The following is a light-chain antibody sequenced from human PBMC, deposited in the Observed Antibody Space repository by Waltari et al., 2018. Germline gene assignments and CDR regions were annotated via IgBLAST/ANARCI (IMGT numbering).Light chain of an antibody. Sequence: DIVMTQSPDSLAVSLGGGATINCKSSQSVLYSSNNKNYLAWYQQKPGQPPKLLIYWASTRESGVPDRFSGSGSGTDFTLTISSLQAEDVAVYYCQQYYSTPPTFGQGTKVEIK. CDR2: WAS. J-gene: IGKJ1*01. CDR3: QQYYSTPPT. V-gene: IGKV4-1*01. CDR1: QSVLYSSNNKNY.